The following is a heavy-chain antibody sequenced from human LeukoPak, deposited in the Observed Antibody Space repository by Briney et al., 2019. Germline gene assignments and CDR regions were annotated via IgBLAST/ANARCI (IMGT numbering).Heavy chain of an antibody. CDR1: GFTFSSYA. J-gene: IGHJ3*02. V-gene: IGHV3-23*01. Sequence: GGSLRLSCAASGFTFSSYAMSWVRQAPGKGLEWVSVLSGSGRSTYYADSVKGRFTISRDNSKNTLYLQMNSLRAEDTAVYYCAKDQGTYCSTTSCYAPDAFDIWGQGTMVTVSS. CDR3: AKDQGTYCSTTSCYAPDAFDI. D-gene: IGHD2-2*01. CDR2: LSGSGRST.